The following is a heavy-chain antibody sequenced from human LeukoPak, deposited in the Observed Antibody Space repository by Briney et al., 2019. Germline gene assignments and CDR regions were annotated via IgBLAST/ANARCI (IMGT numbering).Heavy chain of an antibody. J-gene: IGHJ5*02. V-gene: IGHV4-38-2*02. CDR1: GYSISSGYY. CDR3: ARVNYWVTTVMGVVNWFDP. D-gene: IGHD4-11*01. CDR2: IYHSGST. Sequence: SETLSLTCSVSGYSISSGYYWAWIRQSPGKGLEWIGRIYHSGSTNYNPSLKSRVTISVDTSNNQFSLRLSFVTAADTAVYYCARVNYWVTTVMGVVNWFDPWGQGILVTVSS.